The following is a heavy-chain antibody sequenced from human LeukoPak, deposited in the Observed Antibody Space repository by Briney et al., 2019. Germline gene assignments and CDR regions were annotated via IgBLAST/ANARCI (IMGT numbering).Heavy chain of an antibody. CDR2: INHSGST. Sequence: SETLSLTCAVYGGSFSGYYWSWIRQPPGKGLEWIGEINHSGSTNYNPSLKSRVTISVDTSKNQFSLKLSSVTAADTAVYYCARGLIAARPGYCWFDPWGRGTLVTVSS. J-gene: IGHJ5*02. CDR3: ARGLIAARPGYCWFDP. CDR1: GGSFSGYY. V-gene: IGHV4-34*01. D-gene: IGHD6-6*01.